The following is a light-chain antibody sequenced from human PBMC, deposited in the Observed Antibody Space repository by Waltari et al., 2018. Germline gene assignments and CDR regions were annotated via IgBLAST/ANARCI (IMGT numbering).Light chain of an antibody. J-gene: IGLJ2*01. Sequence: QSALTQPASVSGSPGQSITISCTDPSSDVGNYNLVSWYQHHPGKAPKLMIYEGRKRPSGASNRFSGSKSGKTASLTISGLQADDEADYYCCSYADGRTIFGGGTKVTVL. CDR1: SSDVGNYNL. CDR3: CSYADGRTI. V-gene: IGLV2-23*01. CDR2: EGR.